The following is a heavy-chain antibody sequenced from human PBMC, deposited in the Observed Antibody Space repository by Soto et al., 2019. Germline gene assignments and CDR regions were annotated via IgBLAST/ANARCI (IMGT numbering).Heavy chain of an antibody. CDR2: ISSSSSYI. CDR3: ARRSGVRGVIAYYYMDV. Sequence: GGSLRLSCAASGFTFSSYSMNWVRQAPGKGLEWVSSISSSSSYIYYADSVKGRFTISRDNAKNSLYLQMNSLRAEDTAVYYCARRSGVRGVIAYYYMDVWGKGTTVTVSS. J-gene: IGHJ6*03. V-gene: IGHV3-21*01. CDR1: GFTFSSYS. D-gene: IGHD3-10*01.